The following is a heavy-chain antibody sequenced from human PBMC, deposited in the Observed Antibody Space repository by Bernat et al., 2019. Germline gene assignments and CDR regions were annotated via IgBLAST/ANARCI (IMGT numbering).Heavy chain of an antibody. CDR1: GFTFSSYA. J-gene: IGHJ6*02. V-gene: IGHV3-23*01. CDR3: AKSPAARVAYYSYGMDV. CDR2: ISGSGGST. Sequence: EVQLLESGGGLVQPGGSLRLSCAASGFTFSSYAMSWVRQAPGKGLEWVSAISGSGGSTYYADSVKGRFTISRDNSKNTLYLQMNSLRAEDTAVYYCAKSPAARVAYYSYGMDVWGQGTTVTVSS. D-gene: IGHD2-2*01.